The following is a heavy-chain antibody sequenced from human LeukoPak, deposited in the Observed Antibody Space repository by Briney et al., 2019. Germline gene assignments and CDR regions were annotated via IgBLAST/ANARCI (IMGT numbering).Heavy chain of an antibody. Sequence: PGGSLTLSCAASGFTFSSYAMSWVRQAPGKGLEWVSAISGSGASTYYADSVKGRFTISRDNSKNTLLLQMDSLRAEDKAVYYCAKNQDGYYYYGMDLWGQGTTVSVSS. J-gene: IGHJ6*02. V-gene: IGHV3-23*01. CDR3: AKNQDGYYYYGMDL. CDR2: ISGSGAST. D-gene: IGHD1-14*01. CDR1: GFTFSSYA.